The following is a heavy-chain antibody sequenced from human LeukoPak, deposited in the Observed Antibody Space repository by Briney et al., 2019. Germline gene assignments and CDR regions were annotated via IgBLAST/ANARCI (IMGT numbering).Heavy chain of an antibody. D-gene: IGHD6-13*01. V-gene: IGHV5-51*01. CDR3: ARLDGYSSRWSFDN. CDR2: IYPGDSDT. Sequence: GESLKISCRDSGNSYNFTNYWIGWVRQMPGKGLEWMGIIYPGDSDTIYSPSFQGQVTFSVDNSIDIAYLQWSSLKASDTAMYYCARLDGYSSRWSFDNWGQGTLVTVSS. J-gene: IGHJ4*02. CDR1: GNSYNFTNYW.